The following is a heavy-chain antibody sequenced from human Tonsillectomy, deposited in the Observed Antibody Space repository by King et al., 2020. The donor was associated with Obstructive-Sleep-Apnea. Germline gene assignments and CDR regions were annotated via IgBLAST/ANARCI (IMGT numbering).Heavy chain of an antibody. Sequence: MQLQESGPGLVKPSQTLSLTCTVSGGSISSGGYYWSWIRQHPGKGLEWIGYIYYSGRNYNPSLKSRVTISVDTSKNQFSLKLSSVTAADTAVYYCARGVELATVTTLGVGWFDPWGQGTLVTVSS. V-gene: IGHV4-31*03. D-gene: IGHD4-17*01. CDR3: ARGVELATVTTLGVGWFDP. CDR1: GGSISSGGYY. J-gene: IGHJ5*02. CDR2: IYYSGR.